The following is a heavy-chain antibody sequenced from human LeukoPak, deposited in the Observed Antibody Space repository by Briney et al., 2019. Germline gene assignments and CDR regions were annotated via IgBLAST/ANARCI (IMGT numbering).Heavy chain of an antibody. Sequence: SETLFLTCTVSGGSISSDDYYRSWIRQPPGKGLEWIGYIYYSGSTYYNPSLKSRVTISVDTSKNQFSLKLSSVTAADTAVYYCASKAIAARSFDYWGQGTLVTVSS. V-gene: IGHV4-30-4*01. CDR3: ASKAIAARSFDY. CDR1: GGSISSDDYY. D-gene: IGHD6-6*01. J-gene: IGHJ4*02. CDR2: IYYSGST.